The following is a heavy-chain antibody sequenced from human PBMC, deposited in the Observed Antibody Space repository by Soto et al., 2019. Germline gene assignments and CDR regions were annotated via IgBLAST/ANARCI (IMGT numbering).Heavy chain of an antibody. D-gene: IGHD3-16*01. CDR1: GFTFSDHY. J-gene: IGHJ4*02. V-gene: IGHV3-72*01. CDR3: TVGGWGNDFGAA. Sequence: EVQLVESGGGLVQPGGSLRLSCAASGFTFSDHYRDWVLQAPGKGLGWVGRSKNKADSYTTEYAASVNGRFTISRDGSKNSLFLQMNSLKTEDTAVYYCTVGGWGNDFGAAWGQGILVTVSS. CDR2: SKNKADSYTT.